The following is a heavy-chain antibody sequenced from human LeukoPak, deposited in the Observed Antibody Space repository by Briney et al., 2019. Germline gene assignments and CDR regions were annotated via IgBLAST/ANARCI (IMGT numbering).Heavy chain of an antibody. CDR2: IKQDGSEK. V-gene: IGHV3-7*03. Sequence: GGSLRLSCAASGFTFSSYWMSWVRQAPGKGLEWVANIKQDGSEKYYVDSVKGRFTISRDNAKNSLYLQMNSLRAEDTALYYCAKDIGQWLGSPDFDYWGQGTLVTVSS. D-gene: IGHD6-19*01. J-gene: IGHJ4*02. CDR1: GFTFSSYW. CDR3: AKDIGQWLGSPDFDY.